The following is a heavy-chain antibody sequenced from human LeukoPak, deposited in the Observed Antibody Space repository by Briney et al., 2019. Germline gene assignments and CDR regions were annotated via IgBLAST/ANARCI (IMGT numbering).Heavy chain of an antibody. CDR3: ARAGYCSGGSCYSVGLANPSSTNYYYYGMDV. CDR1: GFTFSSYW. V-gene: IGHV3-7*01. CDR2: IKQDGREK. Sequence: PGGSLRLSCAASGFTFSSYWMSWVRQAPGKGREGVANIKQDGREKYYVDSVKVRFTISRDNAKNSLYLQMNSLRAEDTAVYYCARAGYCSGGSCYSVGLANPSSTNYYYYGMDVWGQGTTVTVSS. J-gene: IGHJ6*02. D-gene: IGHD2-15*01.